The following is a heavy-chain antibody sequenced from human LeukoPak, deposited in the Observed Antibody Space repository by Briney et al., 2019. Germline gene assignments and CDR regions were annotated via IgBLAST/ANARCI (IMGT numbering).Heavy chain of an antibody. J-gene: IGHJ4*02. D-gene: IGHD4-17*01. CDR2: ISSSSSYI. CDR1: GFTFSGYS. CDR3: ARAYGDYEPFDY. Sequence: GGSLRLSCAASGFTFSGYSMNWVRQAPGKGLEWVSSISSSSSYIYYADSVKGRFTISRDNAKNSLYLQMNSLRAEDTAVYYCARAYGDYEPFDYWGQGTLVTVSS. V-gene: IGHV3-21*01.